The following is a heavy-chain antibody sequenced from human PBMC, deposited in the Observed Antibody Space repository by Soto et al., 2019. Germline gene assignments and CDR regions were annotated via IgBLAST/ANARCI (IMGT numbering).Heavy chain of an antibody. CDR2: ISAYNGDT. CDR1: GYTFTSYG. Sequence: QVQLVQSGAEVKKPGASVKVSCKASGYTFTSYGISWVRQAPGQGLEWMGWISAYNGDTNYAQKVQGRVTMTTETSTITADMELRSLRSHDTAVDYCAREGGSLYHYLLYGLGVWGQGTTVAVSS. D-gene: IGHD3-16*01. CDR3: AREGGSLYHYLLYGLGV. V-gene: IGHV1-18*01. J-gene: IGHJ6*02.